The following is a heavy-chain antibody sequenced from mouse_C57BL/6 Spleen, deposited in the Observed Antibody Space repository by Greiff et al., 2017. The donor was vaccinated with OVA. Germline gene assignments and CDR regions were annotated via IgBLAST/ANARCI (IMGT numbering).Heavy chain of an antibody. CDR2: IYPGDGDT. V-gene: IGHV1-82*01. Sequence: VQLQQSGPELVKPGASVKISCKASGYAFSSSWMNWVKQRPGKGLEWIGRIYPGDGDTNYNGKFKGKATLTADKSSSTAYMQLSSLTSEDSAVYVCARSGYDYDVADWGQGTLVTVSA. CDR3: ARSGYDYDVAD. J-gene: IGHJ3*01. D-gene: IGHD2-4*01. CDR1: GYAFSSSW.